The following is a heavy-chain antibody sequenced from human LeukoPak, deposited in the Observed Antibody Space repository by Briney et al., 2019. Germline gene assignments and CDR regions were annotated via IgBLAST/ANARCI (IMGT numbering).Heavy chain of an antibody. CDR2: IYYSGST. V-gene: IGHV4-31*03. Sequence: SETLSLTCTVSGGSISSGGYYWSWIRQHPGKGLEWIGYIYYSGSTYYNPSLKSRVTISVDTSKNQFSLKLSSVTAADTAVYYCARGRDRVNWFDPWGQGTLVTVSS. CDR3: ARGRDRVNWFDP. J-gene: IGHJ5*02. CDR1: GGSISSGGYY. D-gene: IGHD3-22*01.